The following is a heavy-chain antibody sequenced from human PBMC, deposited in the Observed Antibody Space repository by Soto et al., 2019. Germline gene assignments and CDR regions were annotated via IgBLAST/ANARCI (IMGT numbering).Heavy chain of an antibody. Sequence: PGGSLRLSCAASGFTFSSYAMSWVRQAPGKGLEWVSAISGSGGSTYYADSVKGRFTISRDNSKNTLYLQMNNLRAEDTAVYYCAKDLYDVLAGCPIYYWGQGTLVTVS. J-gene: IGHJ4*02. V-gene: IGHV3-23*01. CDR1: GFTFSSYA. CDR2: ISGSGGST. CDR3: AKDLYDVLAGCPIYY. D-gene: IGHD3-9*01.